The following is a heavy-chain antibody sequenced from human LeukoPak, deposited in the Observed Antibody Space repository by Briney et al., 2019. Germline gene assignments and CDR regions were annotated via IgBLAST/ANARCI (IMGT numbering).Heavy chain of an antibody. D-gene: IGHD3-10*01. CDR1: GFTFSSYW. J-gene: IGHJ3*01. V-gene: IGHV3-7*01. CDR2: IKQDGSEE. Sequence: PGGSLRLSCAASGFTFSSYWMSWVRQAPGKGLEWVANIKQDGSEEYNVDSVKGRFTISRDNAKNSLYLQMNSLRAEDTAVYYCARDPYDSGTYSTEYGAFDVWGQGTMVTISS. CDR3: ARDPYDSGTYSTEYGAFDV.